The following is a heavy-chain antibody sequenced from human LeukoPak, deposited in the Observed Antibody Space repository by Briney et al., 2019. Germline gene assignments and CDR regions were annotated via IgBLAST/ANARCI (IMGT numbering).Heavy chain of an antibody. CDR1: GGSISSGSYY. V-gene: IGHV4-61*02. CDR2: IYTRGST. D-gene: IGHD3-10*01. Sequence: SETLSLTCTVSGGSISSGSYYWSWIRQPAGKGLEWIGRIYTRGSTNYNPSLKSRVTISVDTSKNQFSLKLSSVTAADTAVYYCARDAYYYGSGSYRYYYYYYMDVWGKGTTVTISS. J-gene: IGHJ6*03. CDR3: ARDAYYYGSGSYRYYYYYYMDV.